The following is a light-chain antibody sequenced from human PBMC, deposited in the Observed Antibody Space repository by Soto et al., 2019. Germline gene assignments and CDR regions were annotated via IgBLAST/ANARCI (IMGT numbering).Light chain of an antibody. Sequence: QSALTQPPSASGTPGQRVTISCSGSSSNIGSNYVYWYQQLPGTAPKLLIYRNNQRPSGVPDRFSGSKSGTSASLAISGLRSEDEADYSCAAWDDSLSGYVFGTGTKVPFL. J-gene: IGLJ1*01. CDR2: RNN. CDR3: AAWDDSLSGYV. V-gene: IGLV1-47*01. CDR1: SSNIGSNY.